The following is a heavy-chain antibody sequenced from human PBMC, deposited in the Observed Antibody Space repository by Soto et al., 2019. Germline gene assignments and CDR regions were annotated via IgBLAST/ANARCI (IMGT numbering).Heavy chain of an antibody. CDR3: AGVRAVDGSVDY. J-gene: IGHJ4*02. Sequence: HVQLVQSGAEVKKPGSSVKGSCNASGGNFRSSTISWVRQAHGHTIERMGRTIPILGIANYAKNFQGRVTITADEAPSRSYMSLSSLRAADTAVYYCAGVRAVDGSVDYWGQGTLVAVSS. CDR1: GGNFRSST. D-gene: IGHD6-19*01. V-gene: IGHV1-69*02. CDR2: TIPILGIA.